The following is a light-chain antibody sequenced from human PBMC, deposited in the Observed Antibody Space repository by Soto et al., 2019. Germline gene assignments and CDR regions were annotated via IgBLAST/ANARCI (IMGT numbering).Light chain of an antibody. J-gene: IGKJ1*01. CDR2: GAS. CDR1: QSVSSSY. V-gene: IGKV3-20*01. CDR3: QQYGSLPWT. Sequence: EIVLTQSPGTLSLSPGEGATLSCRASQSVSSSYLAWYQQKPGQAPRPLIYGASSRAIGIPDRFSGSGSGTDFTLTISRLEPEDFAVYYCQQYGSLPWTFGQGTEVDIK.